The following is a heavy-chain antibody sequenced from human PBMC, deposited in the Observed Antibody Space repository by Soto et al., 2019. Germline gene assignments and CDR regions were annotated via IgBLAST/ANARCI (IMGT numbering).Heavy chain of an antibody. CDR1: GFTFSSYS. CDR2: ISSSSSYI. CDR3: ATLVAVATYNWFDP. Sequence: GGSLRLSCAASGFTFSSYSMNWVRQAPGKGLEWVSSISSSSSYIYYADSVKGRFTISRDNAKNSLYLQMNSLRAEDTAVYYCATLVAVATYNWFDPWGQGTLVTVSS. V-gene: IGHV3-21*01. D-gene: IGHD6-19*01. J-gene: IGHJ5*02.